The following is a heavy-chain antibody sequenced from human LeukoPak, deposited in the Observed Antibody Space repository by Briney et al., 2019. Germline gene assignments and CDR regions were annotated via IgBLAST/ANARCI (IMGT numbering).Heavy chain of an antibody. CDR2: ISYDGSNK. Sequence: PGGSLRLSCAASRFTFSTYWMSWVRQAPGKGLEWVAVISYDGSNKYYADSVKGRFTISRDNSKNTLYLQMNSLRAEDTAVYYCAKDRGYDSSGYYEGHYFDYWGQGTLVTVSS. D-gene: IGHD3-22*01. V-gene: IGHV3-30*18. J-gene: IGHJ4*02. CDR1: RFTFSTYW. CDR3: AKDRGYDSSGYYEGHYFDY.